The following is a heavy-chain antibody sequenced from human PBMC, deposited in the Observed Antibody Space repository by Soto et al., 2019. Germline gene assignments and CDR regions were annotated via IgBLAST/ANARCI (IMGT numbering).Heavy chain of an antibody. V-gene: IGHV4-30-4*01. CDR3: ARTVLSRWARQNDAFAF. J-gene: IGHJ3*01. D-gene: IGHD1-26*01. CDR2: IYYSGST. CDR1: GGSISSGDYY. Sequence: QVQLQESGPGLVKPSQTLSLTCTVSGGSISSGDYYWCWIRQPPGKGLEWIGYIYYSGSTSYNPSLKSRVTILAYTPRHRFSLKLCSGSAADTAVYFCARTVLSRWARQNDAFAFVGRGTMFTVSS.